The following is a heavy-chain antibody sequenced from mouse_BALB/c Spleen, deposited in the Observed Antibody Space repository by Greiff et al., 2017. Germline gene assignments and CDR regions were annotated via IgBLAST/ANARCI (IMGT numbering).Heavy chain of an antibody. Sequence: VQLQQSGAELMKPGASVKISCKATGYTFSSYWIEWVKQRPGHGLEWIGEILPGSGSTNYNEKFKGKATFTADTSSNTAYMQLSSLTSEDSAVYYCASRANWDYAMDYWGQGTSVIVSS. CDR1: GYTFSSYW. D-gene: IGHD4-1*01. CDR3: ASRANWDYAMDY. CDR2: ILPGSGST. V-gene: IGHV1-9*01. J-gene: IGHJ4*01.